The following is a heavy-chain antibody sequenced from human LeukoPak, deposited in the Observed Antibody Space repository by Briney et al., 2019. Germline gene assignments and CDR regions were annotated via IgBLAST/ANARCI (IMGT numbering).Heavy chain of an antibody. CDR2: IYPRDGST. V-gene: IGHV1-46*01. J-gene: IGHJ4*02. CDR3: ARDQEGFDY. CDR1: GYTFTGSY. Sequence: ASVKVSCKASGYTFTGSYIHWVRQAPGQGLEWMGMIYPRDGSTSYAQNFQGRVTVTRDTSTTTVHMELRGLRSEDTAVYYCARDQEGFDYWGQGTVVTVSS.